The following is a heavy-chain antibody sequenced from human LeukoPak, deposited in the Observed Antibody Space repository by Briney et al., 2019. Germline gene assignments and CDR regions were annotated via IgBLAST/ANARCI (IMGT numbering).Heavy chain of an antibody. CDR2: INPSGGST. CDR3: ARWTTTYLDY. D-gene: IGHD4-11*01. Sequence: ASVKVSCKASGYTFTNYYIHWVRQAPGQGLEWMGIINPSGGSTNFALKFQGRVTMTTDTSTITVYMELSSLRSEDTAVYYCARWTTTYLDYWGQGTLVTVSS. J-gene: IGHJ4*02. V-gene: IGHV1-46*01. CDR1: GYTFTNYY.